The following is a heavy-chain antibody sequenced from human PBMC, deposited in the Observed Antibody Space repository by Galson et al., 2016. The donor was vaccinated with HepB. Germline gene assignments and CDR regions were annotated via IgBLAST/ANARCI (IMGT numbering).Heavy chain of an antibody. J-gene: IGHJ4*02. D-gene: IGHD1/OR15-1a*01. CDR1: GASISDSNW. V-gene: IGHV4-4*02. CDR3: ARGTLGTTATMAFDY. CDR2: IYQTGTA. Sequence: SETLSLTCAVTGASISDSNWWTWVRQSPGKGLEWLGEIYQTGTANYNPSFTSRATISVDKSKNQISLRLASLTAADTAMYYCARGTLGTTATMAFDYWGQGTLVTVSS.